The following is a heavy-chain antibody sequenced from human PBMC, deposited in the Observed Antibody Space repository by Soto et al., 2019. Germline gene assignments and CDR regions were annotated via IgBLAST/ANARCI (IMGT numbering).Heavy chain of an antibody. Sequence: PGGSLRLSCAASGFTFSVYAMNWVRQAPGKGLEWVSSITTTGSNIYYADSVKGRFTISRDNAKNSLYLQMNSLRAEDAAVYYCARDLGASCSNGVCSLHAMDYWGQGTLVTVSS. V-gene: IGHV3-21*01. CDR2: ITTTGSNI. D-gene: IGHD2-8*01. J-gene: IGHJ4*02. CDR3: ARDLGASCSNGVCSLHAMDY. CDR1: GFTFSVYA.